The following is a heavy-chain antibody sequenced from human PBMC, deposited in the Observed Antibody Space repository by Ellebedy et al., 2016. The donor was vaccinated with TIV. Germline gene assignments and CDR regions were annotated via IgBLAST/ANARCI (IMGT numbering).Heavy chain of an antibody. Sequence: SETLSLTCAVYGGSFSGYYWSWIRQPPGKGLEWIGEINHSGSTNYNPSLKSRVTISVDTSKNQFSLKLSSVTAADTAVYYCYYYGSGRGGYWGQGTLVTVSS. D-gene: IGHD3-10*01. V-gene: IGHV4-34*03. CDR3: YYYGSGRGGY. CDR2: INHSGST. CDR1: GGSFSGYY. J-gene: IGHJ4*02.